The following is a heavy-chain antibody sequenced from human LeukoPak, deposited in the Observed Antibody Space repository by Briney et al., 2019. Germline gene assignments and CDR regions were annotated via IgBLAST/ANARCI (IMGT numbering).Heavy chain of an antibody. D-gene: IGHD6-13*01. CDR2: VTTFNGNR. CDR3: ASVGWAAAGTRKFHY. J-gene: IGHJ4*02. Sequence: ASVKVSCKTSGYTFTAYGITWVRQAPGHGLEWVGWVTTFNGNRHYAQHFQGRVTLTTDPSPTPAFMALSRLRSYDSAVYYCASVGWAAAGTRKFHYWRQGTLVTVSS. V-gene: IGHV1-18*01. CDR1: GYTFTAYG.